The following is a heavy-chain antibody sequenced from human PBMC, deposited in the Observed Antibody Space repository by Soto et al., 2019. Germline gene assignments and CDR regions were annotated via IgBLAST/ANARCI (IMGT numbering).Heavy chain of an antibody. CDR2: VNPRTGSP. J-gene: IGHJ4*02. V-gene: IGHV1-46*01. CDR3: AREGDPVTVLDY. Sequence: QVQLVQSGGEVRKPGASLEISCQASGYSFISHYINWVRQAPGKSFEWLGMVNPRTGSPSYARKFVSRVRMTRDTSTNTVHMTLNSLTSEDTAIYYCAREGDPVTVLDYWGQGTVVSVSS. D-gene: IGHD4-17*01. CDR1: GYSFISHY.